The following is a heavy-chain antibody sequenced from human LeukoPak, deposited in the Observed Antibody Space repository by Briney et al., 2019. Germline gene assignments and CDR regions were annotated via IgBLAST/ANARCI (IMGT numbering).Heavy chain of an antibody. V-gene: IGHV3-48*01. J-gene: IGHJ4*02. CDR2: ISSSSSTI. CDR1: GFTFSSYS. CDR3: ARDSELQYFDWLLSNSFPYFDY. Sequence: GGSLRLSCAASGFTFSSYSMNWVRQAPGKGLEWVSYISSSSSTIYYADSVKGRFTISRDNAKNSLYLQMNSLRAEDTAVCYCARDSELQYFDWLLSNSFPYFDYWGQGTLVTVSS. D-gene: IGHD3-9*01.